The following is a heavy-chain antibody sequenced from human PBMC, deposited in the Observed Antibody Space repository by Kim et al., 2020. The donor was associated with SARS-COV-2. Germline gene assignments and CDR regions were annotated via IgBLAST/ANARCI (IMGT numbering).Heavy chain of an antibody. CDR1: EFTFSTYW. D-gene: IGHD1-26*01. V-gene: IGHV3-7*01. CDR2: IKHDGSEK. J-gene: IGHJ4*02. Sequence: GGSLRLSCAASEFTFSTYWMSWVRQAPGKGLEWVANIKHDGSEKYYVDSVKGRFTISRDNAKESLYLQMNSLRVEDTAVYYCARALVGGGWLQLGYWGQGTLVTVSS. CDR3: ARALVGGGWLQLGY.